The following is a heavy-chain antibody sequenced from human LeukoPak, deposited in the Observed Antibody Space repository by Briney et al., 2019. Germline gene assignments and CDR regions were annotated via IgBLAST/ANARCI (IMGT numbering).Heavy chain of an antibody. D-gene: IGHD1-26*01. V-gene: IGHV3-23*01. CDR2: IGARGDVT. CDR1: GFAFSGYA. CDR3: AKVHYTASFPGSFPGRNYFDS. J-gene: IGHJ4*02. Sequence: PGGSLRLSCTVSGFAFSGYAMSWVRQAPGKGPEWVSSIGARGDVTYSADSVKGRFTISRDNSKRTLFLQMNSLRAEHTAVYYCAKVHYTASFPGSFPGRNYFDSWGQGSLVTVSS.